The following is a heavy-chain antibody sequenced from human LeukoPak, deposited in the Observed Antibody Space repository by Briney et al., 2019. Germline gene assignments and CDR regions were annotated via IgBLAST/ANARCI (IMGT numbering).Heavy chain of an antibody. CDR1: GYTFTTYT. D-gene: IGHD4-17*01. V-gene: IGHV1-3*03. CDR2: INADTGNT. J-gene: IGHJ4*02. CDR3: ARSGGSRGTVTPPGDF. Sequence: ASVKVPCKASGYTFTTYTMHWVRQAPGQRLEWMGWINADTGNTKCSQEFQGRLTITRDTSASTVYMDLSSLKSEDMAVYYCARSGGSRGTVTPPGDFWDQGTLVTVSS.